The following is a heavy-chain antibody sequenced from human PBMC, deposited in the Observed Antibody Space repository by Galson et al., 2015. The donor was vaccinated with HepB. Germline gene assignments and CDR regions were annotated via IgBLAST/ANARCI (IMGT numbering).Heavy chain of an antibody. CDR3: SCGSYPNTLDI. CDR1: GITFSCYW. D-gene: IGHD1-26*01. J-gene: IGHJ3*02. V-gene: IGHV3-74*01. Sequence: SLRLSCAASGITFSCYWMHWVRQAPGKGLVWVSRINSDGSSTNYADSVKGRFIISRDNTKNTLYLQMNSLTAEDTAVYYCSCGSYPNTLDIWGQGTMVTVSS. CDR2: INSDGSST.